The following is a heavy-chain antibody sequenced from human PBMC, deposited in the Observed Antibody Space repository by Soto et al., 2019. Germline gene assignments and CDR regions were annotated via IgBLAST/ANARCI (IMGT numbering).Heavy chain of an antibody. CDR2: IYYGGTS. J-gene: IGHJ4*02. D-gene: IGHD3-10*01. V-gene: IGHV4-59*01. CDR3: AMYYGHGQDY. CDR1: GASITNYY. Sequence: QVQLHQSGPGLVKPSETLSLTCSVSGASITNYYWTWIRQSPGKGLEWIGYIYYGGTSNYNSSLKGRVTVSVDMSPNQFSLTLNSVTAADTAVYYCAMYYGHGQDYWGQGTLVTVSS.